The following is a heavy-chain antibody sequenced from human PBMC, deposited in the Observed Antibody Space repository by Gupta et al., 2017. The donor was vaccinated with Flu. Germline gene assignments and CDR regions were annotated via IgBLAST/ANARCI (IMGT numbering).Heavy chain of an antibody. V-gene: IGHV3-49*03. D-gene: IGHD1-1*01. Sequence: EVHLVESVGGLGQPERSLRLSCTTSGFTFAAYAMSWYRQAPGKGLEWVGFIKSKAYGGTAEDAAAGKGRFTLSREESKSVDYLQMNRLKDADTAVYYWSRARSGWVEVNLDYWCQGTLVTVSS. CDR3: SRARSGWVEVNLDY. CDR1: GFTFAAYA. J-gene: IGHJ4*02. CDR2: IKSKAYGGTA.